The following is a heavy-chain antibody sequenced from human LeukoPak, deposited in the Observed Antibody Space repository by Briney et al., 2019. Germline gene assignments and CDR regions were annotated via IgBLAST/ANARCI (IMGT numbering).Heavy chain of an antibody. V-gene: IGHV4-31*03. CDR3: ARGPAATLHFQH. CDR1: GGSISSGSYY. CDR2: IYRSGST. Sequence: SETLSLTCTVSGGSISSGSYYWSWIRQHPGKGLEWIGYIYRSGSTCYNPSLRRRVTMSVDTSKNQFSLKLSSVTAADTAMYYCARGPAATLHFQHWGQGTLVIVSS. D-gene: IGHD2-2*01. J-gene: IGHJ1*01.